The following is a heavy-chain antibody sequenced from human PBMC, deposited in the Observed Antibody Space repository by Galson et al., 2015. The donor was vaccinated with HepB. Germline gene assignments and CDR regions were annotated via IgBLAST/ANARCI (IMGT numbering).Heavy chain of an antibody. V-gene: IGHV3-30*04. Sequence: SLRLSCAASGFTFSSYAMHWVRQAPGKGLEWVAVISYDGSNKYYADSVKGRFTISRDNSKNTLYLQMNSLRAEDTAVYYCARRAAGRGDYFDYWGQGTLVTVSS. CDR3: ARRAAGRGDYFDY. CDR2: ISYDGSNK. CDR1: GFTFSSYA. J-gene: IGHJ4*02. D-gene: IGHD6-13*01.